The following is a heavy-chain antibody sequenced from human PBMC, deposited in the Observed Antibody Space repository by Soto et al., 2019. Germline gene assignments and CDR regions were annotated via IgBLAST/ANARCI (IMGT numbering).Heavy chain of an antibody. CDR1: GYTFTSYG. CDR2: ISAYNGNT. Sequence: QVQLVQSGAEVKKPGASVKVSCKASGYTFTSYGISWVRQAPGQGLEWMGWISAYNGNTNYAQKLQGRGTMTTDTSTSTAYMELRRLRSDDTAVYYCVVAAQPYYFDYWGQVTLVTVYS. CDR3: VVAAQPYYFDY. D-gene: IGHD2-15*01. V-gene: IGHV1-18*01. J-gene: IGHJ4*02.